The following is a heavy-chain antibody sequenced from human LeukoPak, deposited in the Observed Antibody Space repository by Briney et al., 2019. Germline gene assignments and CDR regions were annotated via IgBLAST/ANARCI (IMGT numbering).Heavy chain of an antibody. CDR2: ISNISTYI. CDR3: AKAKGIYGDYYYSMDV. CDR1: GFTFSGYT. J-gene: IGHJ6*02. V-gene: IGHV3-21*01. Sequence: GGSLRLSCAASGFTFSGYTMTWVRQAPGKGLEWDSSISNISTYIYYADSVKGRFTISRDNVQNSLYLQMNSLRADDTAVYYCAKAKGIYGDYYYSMDVWGQGTTVTVSS. D-gene: IGHD4-17*01.